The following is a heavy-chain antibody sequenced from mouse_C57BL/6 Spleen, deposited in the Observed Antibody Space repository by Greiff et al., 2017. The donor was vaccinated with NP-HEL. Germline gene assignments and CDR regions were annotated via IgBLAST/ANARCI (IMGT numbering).Heavy chain of an antibody. J-gene: IGHJ1*03. V-gene: IGHV7-3*01. D-gene: IGHD1-1*01. CDR2: IRNKANGYTT. Sequence: EVNLVESGGGLVQPGGSLSLSCAASGFTFTDYYMSWVRQPPGKALAWLGFIRNKANGYTTEYSASVKGRFTISRDNSQSILYLQMNALRAEDSATYYCARWDYYGSSHWYFDVWGTGTTVTVSS. CDR1: GFTFTDYY. CDR3: ARWDYYGSSHWYFDV.